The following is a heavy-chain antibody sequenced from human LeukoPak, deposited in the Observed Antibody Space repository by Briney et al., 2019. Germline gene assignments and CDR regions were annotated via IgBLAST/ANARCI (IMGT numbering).Heavy chain of an antibody. CDR2: ITGSSSTI. CDR3: ARPRGSYYRDAFDI. V-gene: IGHV3-48*02. CDR1: GFTFSSYS. Sequence: PGGSLRLSCSASGFTFSSYSMNWVRQAPGKGLEWVSYITGSSSTIYYADSVKGRFTISRDSAKNSLYLQMNSLRDEDTAVYYCARPRGSYYRDAFDIWGQGTVVIVSS. J-gene: IGHJ3*02. D-gene: IGHD1-26*01.